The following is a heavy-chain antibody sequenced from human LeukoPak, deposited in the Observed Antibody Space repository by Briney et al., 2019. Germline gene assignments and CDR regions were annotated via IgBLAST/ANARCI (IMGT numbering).Heavy chain of an antibody. V-gene: IGHV4-38-2*02. CDR1: GYSISSGYY. J-gene: IGHJ4*02. Sequence: SETLSLTCTVSGYSISSGYYWGWIRQPPGKGLEWIGSIYHSGSTYYNPSLKSRVTISVDTSKNQFSLKLSSVTAADTALYYCARQLTDCSGGNCPIDYWAQGTLVTVSS. D-gene: IGHD2-15*01. CDR2: IYHSGST. CDR3: ARQLTDCSGGNCPIDY.